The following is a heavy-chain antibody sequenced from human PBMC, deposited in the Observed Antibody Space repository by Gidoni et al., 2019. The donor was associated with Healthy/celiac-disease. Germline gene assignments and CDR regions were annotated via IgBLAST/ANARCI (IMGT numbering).Heavy chain of an antibody. D-gene: IGHD5-12*01. V-gene: IGHV1-69*04. CDR3: AIPSNRRDGYNFDY. CDR1: GGTFSSYA. Sequence: QVQLVQSGAEVKKPGSSVKVSCKASGGTFSSYAISWVRQAPGQGLEWMGRIIPILGIANYAQKFQGRVTITADKSTSTAYMELSSLRSEDTAVYYCAIPSNRRDGYNFDYWGQGTLVTVSS. CDR2: IIPILGIA. J-gene: IGHJ4*02.